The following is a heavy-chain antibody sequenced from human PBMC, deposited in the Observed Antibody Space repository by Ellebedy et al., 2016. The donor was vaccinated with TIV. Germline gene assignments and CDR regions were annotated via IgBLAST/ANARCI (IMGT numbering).Heavy chain of an antibody. Sequence: GESLKISCAASGFTFSSYAMSWVRQAPGKGLEWVANIKPDGSEKYYVDSVKGRFTMSRDNARDSVSLQMNGLRVEDTATYYCARGTWTRDYWGPGTLVTVS. V-gene: IGHV3-7*01. CDR2: IKPDGSEK. D-gene: IGHD3/OR15-3a*01. J-gene: IGHJ4*02. CDR3: ARGTWTRDY. CDR1: GFTFSSYA.